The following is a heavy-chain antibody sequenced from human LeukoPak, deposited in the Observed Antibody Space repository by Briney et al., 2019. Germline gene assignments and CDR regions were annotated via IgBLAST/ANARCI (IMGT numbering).Heavy chain of an antibody. CDR1: GGSISSYY. Sequence: SETLSPTCTVSGGSISSYYWSWIRQPPGKGLEWIGYVYYSGSTNYNPSLKSRVTISVDTSKNQFSLKLSSVTAADTAVYYCARVPTYYDFWSGYYTGSWFDPWGQGTLVTVSS. CDR2: VYYSGST. V-gene: IGHV4-59*01. D-gene: IGHD3-3*01. CDR3: ARVPTYYDFWSGYYTGSWFDP. J-gene: IGHJ5*02.